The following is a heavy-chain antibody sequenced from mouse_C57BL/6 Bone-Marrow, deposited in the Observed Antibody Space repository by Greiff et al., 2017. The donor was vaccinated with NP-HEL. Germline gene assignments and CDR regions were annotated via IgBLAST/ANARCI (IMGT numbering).Heavy chain of an antibody. CDR1: GYTFTDYE. Sequence: VQLQQSGAELVRPGASVTLSCKASGYTFTDYEMHWVKQTPVHGLEWIGAIDPETGGTAYNQKFKGKAILTADNSSRTASIELRILTSEYSAVYYCTRAPRVYDYDGGGYYFDYWGQGTTLTVSS. D-gene: IGHD2-4*01. CDR3: TRAPRVYDYDGGGYYFDY. CDR2: IDPETGGT. J-gene: IGHJ2*01. V-gene: IGHV1-15*01.